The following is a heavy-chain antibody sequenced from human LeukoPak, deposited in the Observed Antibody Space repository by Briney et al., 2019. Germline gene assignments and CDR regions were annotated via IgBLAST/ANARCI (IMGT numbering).Heavy chain of an antibody. CDR1: GYTFTGYY. V-gene: IGHV1-2*02. CDR3: ARDPYGSGSYCWFDP. Sequence: ASVKVSCKASGYTFTGYYMHWVRQAPGQGLEWMGWINPNSGGTNYAQKFQGRVTMTRDTSISTAYMELSRLRSDDTAVYYCARDPYGSGSYCWFDPWGQGTLVTVSS. J-gene: IGHJ5*02. D-gene: IGHD3-10*01. CDR2: INPNSGGT.